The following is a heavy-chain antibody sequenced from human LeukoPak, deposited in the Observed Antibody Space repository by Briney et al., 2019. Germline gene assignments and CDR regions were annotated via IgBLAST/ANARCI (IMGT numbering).Heavy chain of an antibody. J-gene: IGHJ4*02. D-gene: IGHD1-14*01. CDR3: ARDPVSGNLDY. CDR2: INPSGGST. V-gene: IGHV1-46*01. CDR1: GYTFTSHY. Sequence: GASVKVSCKASGYTFTSHYMHWVRQAPGQGLEWMGIINPSGGSTSYAQKFQGRVTMTRDTSTSTVYMELSSLRSEDTAVYYCARDPVSGNLDYWGQGTLVTVSS.